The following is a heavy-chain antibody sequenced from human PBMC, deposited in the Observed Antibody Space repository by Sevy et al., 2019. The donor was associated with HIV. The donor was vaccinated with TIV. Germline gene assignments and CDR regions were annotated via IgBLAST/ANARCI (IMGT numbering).Heavy chain of an antibody. CDR2: ISYDGSNK. CDR3: ARWLREWPRKHIDY. J-gene: IGHJ4*02. CDR1: GFTFSSYA. V-gene: IGHV3-30*04. D-gene: IGHD3-3*01. Sequence: GGSLRLSCAASGFTFSSYAMHWVRQAPGKGLEWVAVISYDGSNKYYADSVKGRFTISRDNSKNTLYLQMNSLRAEDTAVYYGARWLREWPRKHIDYWGQGTLVTVSS.